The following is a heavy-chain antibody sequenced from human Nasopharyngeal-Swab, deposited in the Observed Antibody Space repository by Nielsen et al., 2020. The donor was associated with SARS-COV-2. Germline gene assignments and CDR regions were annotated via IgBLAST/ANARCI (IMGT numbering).Heavy chain of an antibody. CDR1: GFTFSSYA. CDR2: ISYDGSNK. V-gene: IGHV3-30*04. Sequence: GESLKISCAASGFTFSSYAMHWVRQAPGKGLEWVAVISYDGSNKYYADSVKGRFTISRDNSKNTLYLQMNSLRAEDTAVYYCAYIVGGTGRWHFDYWGQGTLVTVPS. CDR3: AYIVGGTGRWHFDY. D-gene: IGHD1/OR15-1a*01. J-gene: IGHJ4*02.